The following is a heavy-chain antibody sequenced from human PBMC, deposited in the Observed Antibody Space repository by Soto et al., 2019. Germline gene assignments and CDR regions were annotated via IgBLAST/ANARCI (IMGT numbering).Heavy chain of an antibody. CDR1: GYTFTSYY. Sequence: QVQLVQSGAEVKKPGASVKVSCKASGYTFTSYYMHWVRQAPGQGLEWMGIINPSGGSTSYAQKFQGRVTMTGDTSTSTVYMELSSLRSEDTAVYYCARGTRADVHQYGDYPQEGAFDIWGQGTMVTVSS. J-gene: IGHJ3*02. D-gene: IGHD4-17*01. CDR3: ARGTRADVHQYGDYPQEGAFDI. V-gene: IGHV1-46*03. CDR2: INPSGGST.